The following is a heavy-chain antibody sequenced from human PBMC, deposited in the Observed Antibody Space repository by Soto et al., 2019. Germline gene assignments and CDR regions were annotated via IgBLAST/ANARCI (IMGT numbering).Heavy chain of an antibody. J-gene: IGHJ6*02. Sequence: QVQLVQSGAEVKKPGASVKVSCKASGYTFTSYYMHWVRQAPGQGLEWMGIINPSGGSTSYAQKFQGRVTMTRDTSTSTVYMELSSLRSEDTAVHYCARNVPSGYYYYYYYGMDVWGQGTTVTVSS. CDR1: GYTFTSYY. CDR3: ARNVPSGYYYYYYYGMDV. V-gene: IGHV1-46*01. D-gene: IGHD3-22*01. CDR2: INPSGGST.